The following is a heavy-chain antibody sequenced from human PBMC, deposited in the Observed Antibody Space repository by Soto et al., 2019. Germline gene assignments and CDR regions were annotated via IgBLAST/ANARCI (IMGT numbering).Heavy chain of an antibody. V-gene: IGHV3-7*01. Sequence: EVQLVESGGTLVQPGGSLRLSCVVSGFTFRNYWMNWARQAPGKGPEWVASIEPDGTEKFYVDSVKGRFTISRDNARNSLYLQMNSLSAEDTAVYYCSTYKGPYCSGTNCLGFDPWGQGTLVTVSS. CDR2: IEPDGTEK. J-gene: IGHJ5*02. CDR1: GFTFRNYW. D-gene: IGHD2-2*01. CDR3: STYKGPYCSGTNCLGFDP.